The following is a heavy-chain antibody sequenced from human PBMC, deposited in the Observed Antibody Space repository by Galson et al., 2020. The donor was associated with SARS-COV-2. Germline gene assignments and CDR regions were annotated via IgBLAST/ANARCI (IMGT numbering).Heavy chain of an antibody. V-gene: IGHV4-61*02. J-gene: IGHJ4*02. CDR2: IYTSGST. CDR1: GGSISSGSYY. D-gene: IGHD4-17*01. CDR3: ASRTLDYGGNSGELSRDY. Sequence: SETLSLTCTVSGGSISSGSYYWRWIRQPAGKGLEWIGRIYTSGSTNYNPSLKIRVTISVDTSKNQFSLKLSSVTAADTAVYYCASRTLDYGGNSGELSRDYWGQGTLVTVSS.